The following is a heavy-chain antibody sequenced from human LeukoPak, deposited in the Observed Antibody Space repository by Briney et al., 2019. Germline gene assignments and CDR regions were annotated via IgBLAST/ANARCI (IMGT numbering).Heavy chain of an antibody. CDR1: GFTFSSYG. V-gene: IGHV3-30*02. CDR3: AKGGSLSWDLTG. Sequence: GGSLRLSCAASGFTFSSYGMHWVRQAPGKGLEWVAFIRYDGSNKYYADSVKGRFTISRDNSKNTLYLQMNSLRAEDTAVYYCAKGGSLSWDLTGWGQGTLVTVSS. D-gene: IGHD3-9*01. J-gene: IGHJ4*02. CDR2: IRYDGSNK.